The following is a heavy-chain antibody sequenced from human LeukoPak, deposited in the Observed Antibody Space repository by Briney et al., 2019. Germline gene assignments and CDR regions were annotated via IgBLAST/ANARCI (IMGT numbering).Heavy chain of an antibody. Sequence: GGSLRLSCAASGFTFSSYGMHWVRQAPGKGLEWVAVISYDGSNKYYADSVKGRFSISRDNSKNTLYLQMNSLRAEDTAVYYCAKEGPVGLDIWGQGTMVTVSS. CDR2: ISYDGSNK. J-gene: IGHJ3*02. CDR3: AKEGPVGLDI. V-gene: IGHV3-30*18. CDR1: GFTFSSYG.